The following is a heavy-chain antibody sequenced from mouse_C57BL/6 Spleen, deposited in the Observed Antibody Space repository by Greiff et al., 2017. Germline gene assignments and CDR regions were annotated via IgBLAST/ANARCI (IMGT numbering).Heavy chain of an antibody. V-gene: IGHV5-17*01. CDR3: ASRNWDVRYFDV. CDR1: GFTFSDYG. Sequence: EVQLVESGGGLVKPGGSLKLSCAASGFTFSDYGMHWVRQAPEKGLEWVAYISSGSSTIYYADTVKGRFTISRDNAKNTLFLQMTSLRSEDTAMYYCASRNWDVRYFDVWGTGTTVTVSS. J-gene: IGHJ1*03. CDR2: ISSGSSTI. D-gene: IGHD4-1*02.